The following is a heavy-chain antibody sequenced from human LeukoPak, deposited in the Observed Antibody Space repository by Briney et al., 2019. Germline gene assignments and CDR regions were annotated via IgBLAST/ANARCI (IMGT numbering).Heavy chain of an antibody. CDR2: INWNGGST. D-gene: IGHD3-9*01. V-gene: IGHV3-20*04. CDR3: AKVSYDILTGNHDAFDI. Sequence: GGSLRLSCAASGFTFDDYGMSWVRQAPGKGLEWVSGINWNGGSTGYADSVKGRFTISRDNAENSLYLQMNSLRAEDTAVYYCAKVSYDILTGNHDAFDIWGQGTMVTVSS. CDR1: GFTFDDYG. J-gene: IGHJ3*02.